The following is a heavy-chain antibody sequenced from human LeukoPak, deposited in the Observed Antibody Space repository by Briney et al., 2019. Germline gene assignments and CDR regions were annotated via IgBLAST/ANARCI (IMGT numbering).Heavy chain of an antibody. V-gene: IGHV1-8*01. Sequence: ASVKVSCKASGYTFTSYDIDWVRQATGQGLEWMGWMNPNSGNTGYAQKFQGRVTMTRNTSISTAYMELSSLRSEDTAVYYCASLPRNYYDSSGYYSRDYWGQGTLVTVSS. J-gene: IGHJ4*02. CDR3: ASLPRNYYDSSGYYSRDY. CDR1: GYTFTSYD. CDR2: MNPNSGNT. D-gene: IGHD3-22*01.